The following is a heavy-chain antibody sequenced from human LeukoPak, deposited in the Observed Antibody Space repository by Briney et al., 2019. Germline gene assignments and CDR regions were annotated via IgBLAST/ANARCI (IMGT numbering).Heavy chain of an antibody. D-gene: IGHD6-6*01. V-gene: IGHV3-48*03. J-gene: IGHJ3*02. CDR2: ISSSGGTT. CDR1: GFXFSIYE. CDR3: AREYSSSPWAFDI. Sequence: GGSLRLSCAASGFXFSIYEMNWVRQAPGKGLDWVSHISSSGGTTYYADSVKGRFTISRDNAKNSLYLQMNSLRVEDTAVYFCAREYSSSPWAFDIWGQGTMVTVSS.